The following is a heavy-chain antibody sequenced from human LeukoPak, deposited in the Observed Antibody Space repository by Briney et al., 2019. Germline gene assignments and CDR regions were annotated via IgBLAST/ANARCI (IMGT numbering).Heavy chain of an antibody. CDR1: GGSFSGYY. Sequence: SETLSLTCAVYGGSFSGYYWSWIRQPPGKGLEWIGEINHSGSTNHNPSLKSRVTISVDTSENQFSLKLSSVTAADTAVYYCARGQGVTTVMNWFDPWGQGTLVTVSS. J-gene: IGHJ5*02. V-gene: IGHV4-34*01. CDR2: INHSGST. CDR3: ARGQGVTTVMNWFDP. D-gene: IGHD4-11*01.